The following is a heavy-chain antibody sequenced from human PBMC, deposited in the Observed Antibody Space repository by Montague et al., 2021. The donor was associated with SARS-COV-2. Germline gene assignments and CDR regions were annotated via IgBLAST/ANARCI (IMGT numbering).Heavy chain of an antibody. V-gene: IGHV4-34*01. Sequence: SETLSLTCAVYGGSFSDYHWSWIRQPPGGGLEWIGRNNHGGSTKYNPSLKSRVTISIDTSKNQFSLKLSSVTAADTAVYYCAGGTPGYWGQGTLVTVSS. CDR3: AGGTPGY. CDR1: GGSFSDYH. J-gene: IGHJ4*02. CDR2: NNHGGST. D-gene: IGHD2-2*03.